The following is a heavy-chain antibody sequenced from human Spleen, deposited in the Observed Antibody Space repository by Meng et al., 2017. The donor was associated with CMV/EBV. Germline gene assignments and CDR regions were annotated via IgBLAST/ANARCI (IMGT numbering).Heavy chain of an antibody. CDR3: AKEGGREFGEL. CDR1: GYTFTGYY. D-gene: IGHD3-10*01. Sequence: ASVKVSCKASGYTFTGYYIQWVRQAPGQGLEWMGWMNPNSGNTGYAQKFQGRVTITRNTSISTAYMELSSLRSEDTAVYYCAKEGGREFGELWGQGTLVTVSS. V-gene: IGHV1-8*03. CDR2: MNPNSGNT. J-gene: IGHJ4*02.